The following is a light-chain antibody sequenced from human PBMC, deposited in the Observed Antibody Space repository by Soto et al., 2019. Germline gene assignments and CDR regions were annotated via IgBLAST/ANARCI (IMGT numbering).Light chain of an antibody. Sequence: QSVLTQPASVSGSPGQSITISCTGTSSDVGGYNFVSWYQQHPDKAPKLMIYDDTNRPSGVSNRFSGSKSGNTASLTISGLQAEDEADYYCSSYTSISTYVFGTGTKLTVL. CDR3: SSYTSISTYV. CDR2: DDT. V-gene: IGLV2-14*01. CDR1: SSDVGGYNF. J-gene: IGLJ1*01.